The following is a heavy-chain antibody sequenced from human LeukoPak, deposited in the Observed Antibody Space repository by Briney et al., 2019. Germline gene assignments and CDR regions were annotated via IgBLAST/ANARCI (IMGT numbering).Heavy chain of an antibody. CDR1: GYSFTSYW. J-gene: IGHJ4*02. CDR2: IDPSDSYT. V-gene: IGHV5-10-1*01. D-gene: IGHD6-13*01. CDR3: ARQAGIAAAGDY. Sequence: GESLKISCKGSGYSFTSYWISWVRQMPGKGLEWMGRIDPSDSYTNYSPSFQGHVTIPADKSISTAYLQWSSLKASDTAMYFCARQAGIAAAGDYWGQGTLVTVSS.